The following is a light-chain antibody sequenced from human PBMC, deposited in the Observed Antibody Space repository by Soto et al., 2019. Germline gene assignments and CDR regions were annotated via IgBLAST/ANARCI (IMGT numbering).Light chain of an antibody. V-gene: IGLV1-51*01. J-gene: IGLJ2*01. CDR3: ATWDNMLSAVL. Sequence: QSVLTQPPSVSAAPGQKVTISCSGSSSNTGSNYVSWYQHLPGTAPKLLVFDDNKRPSRIPDRFAASKSGTSATLGIAGLQTGDEADYYCATWDNMLSAVLFGGGTKLTVL. CDR1: SSNTGSNY. CDR2: DDN.